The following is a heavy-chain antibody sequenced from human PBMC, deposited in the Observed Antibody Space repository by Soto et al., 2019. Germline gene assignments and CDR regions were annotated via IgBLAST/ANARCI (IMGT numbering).Heavy chain of an antibody. CDR3: AYLPREYQLGVDP. CDR1: GFTFSSYG. CDR2: ISYDGSNK. J-gene: IGHJ5*02. D-gene: IGHD2-2*01. V-gene: IGHV3-30*03. Sequence: QVQLVESGGGVVQPGRSLRLSCAASGFTFSSYGMHWVRQAPGKGLEWVAVISYDGSNKYYADSVKGRFTISRDNSKNTLYLQMNSLRAEDTAVYYCAYLPREYQLGVDPWGQGTLVTVSS.